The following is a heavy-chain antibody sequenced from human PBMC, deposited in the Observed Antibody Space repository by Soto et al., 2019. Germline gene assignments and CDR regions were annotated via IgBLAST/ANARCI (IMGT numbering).Heavy chain of an antibody. CDR2: ISYDGSNK. CDR3: AKDLAAAGTYLDY. J-gene: IGHJ4*02. V-gene: IGHV3-30*18. Sequence: ESGGGVVQPGRSLRLSCAASGFTFSSYGMHWVRQAPGKRLEWVAVISYDGSNKYYADSVKGRFTISRDNSKNTLYLQMTRLRAEDTAVYYCAKDLAAAGTYLDYWGQGTLVTVSS. CDR1: GFTFSSYG. D-gene: IGHD6-13*01.